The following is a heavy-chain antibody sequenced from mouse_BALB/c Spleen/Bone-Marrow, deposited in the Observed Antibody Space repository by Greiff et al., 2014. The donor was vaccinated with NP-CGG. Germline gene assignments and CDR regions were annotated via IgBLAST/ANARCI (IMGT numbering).Heavy chain of an antibody. V-gene: IGHV14-3*02. CDR3: ARGTPYAMDY. CDR2: IDPANGNT. J-gene: IGHJ4*01. D-gene: IGHD2-14*01. CDR1: GFNIKDTY. Sequence: SGAELVKPGASVKLSCTASGFNIKDTYMHWVKQRPEQGLEWIGRIDPANGNTKYDPKFQGKATITADTSSNTAYLQLSSLTSEDTAVYYCARGTPYAMDYWGQGTSVTVSS.